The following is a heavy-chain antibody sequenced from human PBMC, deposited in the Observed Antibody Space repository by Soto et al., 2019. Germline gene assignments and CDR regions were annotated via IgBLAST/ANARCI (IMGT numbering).Heavy chain of an antibody. V-gene: IGHV1-3*01. CDR2: INAANGDT. Sequence: ASVKVSCKASGYTFTSYGIHWVRQAPGQRIEWMGWINAANGDTKYSPKFQGRVTITRDTSASTAYMELSSLRSEDTAVYYCVRRHVSATGIDWFDPWGQGTLVTVSS. CDR1: GYTFTSYG. J-gene: IGHJ5*02. CDR3: VRRHVSATGIDWFDP. D-gene: IGHD6-13*01.